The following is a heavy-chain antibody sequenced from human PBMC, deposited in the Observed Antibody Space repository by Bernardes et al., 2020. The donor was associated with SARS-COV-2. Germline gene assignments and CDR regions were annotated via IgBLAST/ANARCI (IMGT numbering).Heavy chain of an antibody. Sequence: ASVKVSCKASGYTSTSYVISWVRQAPGQGLEWMGWISGYNGNKNYAQRFQGRVTMTTDTSTSTAYMELRSLRSDDTAVYYCARGPWEYRSSSSYYYGMDVWGKGTTVTVSS. CDR2: ISGYNGNK. D-gene: IGHD6-6*01. CDR3: ARGPWEYRSSSSYYYGMDV. V-gene: IGHV1-18*01. CDR1: GYTSTSYV. J-gene: IGHJ6*04.